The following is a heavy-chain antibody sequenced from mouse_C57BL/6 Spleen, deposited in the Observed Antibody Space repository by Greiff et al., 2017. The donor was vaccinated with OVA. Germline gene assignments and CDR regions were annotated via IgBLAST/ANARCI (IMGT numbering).Heavy chain of an antibody. CDR3: TRRERRGGFDY. Sequence: QVQLQQSGAELVRPGASVTLSCKASGYTFTDYEMHWVKQTPVHGLEWIGAIDPETGGTAYNQKFKGKAILTADKSSSTAYMELRSLTSEDSAVYYCTRRERRGGFDYWGQGTTLTVSS. CDR1: GYTFTDYE. V-gene: IGHV1-15*01. D-gene: IGHD2-12*01. J-gene: IGHJ2*01. CDR2: IDPETGGT.